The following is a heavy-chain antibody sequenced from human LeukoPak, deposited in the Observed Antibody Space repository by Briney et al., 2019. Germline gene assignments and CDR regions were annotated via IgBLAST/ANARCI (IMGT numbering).Heavy chain of an antibody. V-gene: IGHV4-31*03. J-gene: IGHJ4*02. Sequence: SQTLSLTCTVSGGSISSGGYCWSWIRQHPGKGLEWIGYIYYSGSTYYNPSLKSRVTISVDTSKNQFSLKLSSVTAADTAVYYCARSQAPSYYDFWSGQNYYFDYWGQGTLVTVSS. CDR3: ARSQAPSYYDFWSGQNYYFDY. CDR2: IYYSGST. CDR1: GGSISSGGYC. D-gene: IGHD3-3*01.